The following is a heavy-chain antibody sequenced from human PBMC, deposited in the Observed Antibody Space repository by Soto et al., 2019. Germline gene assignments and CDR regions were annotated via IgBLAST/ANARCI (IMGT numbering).Heavy chain of an antibody. CDR1: GGTFSSYA. D-gene: IGHD6-6*01. V-gene: IGHV1-69*12. J-gene: IGHJ4*02. CDR2: IIPICGTA. Sequence: QVQLVQSGAEVKKPGSSVKVSCKASGGTFSSYAISWVRQAPGQGLEWMGGIIPICGTANYAQKFQGRVTITADESTSTAYIELSSLRSEDTAVYYCARDREYSSSSAYFDYWGQGTLVTVSS. CDR3: ARDREYSSSSAYFDY.